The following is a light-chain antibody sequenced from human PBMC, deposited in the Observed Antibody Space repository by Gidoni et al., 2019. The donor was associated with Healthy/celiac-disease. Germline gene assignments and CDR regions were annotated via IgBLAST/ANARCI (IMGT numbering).Light chain of an antibody. CDR3: CSYAGSYTPV. CDR2: DVS. CDR1: SSDVGGYNY. J-gene: IGLJ2*01. Sequence: QSALTQPRPVSGSPGQSVTISCTGTSSDVGGYNYVSWYQQHPGKAPKLMIHDVSKRPSGVPDRFSGSKSGNTASLTISGLQAEDEADYYCCSYAGSYTPVFGGGTKLTVL. V-gene: IGLV2-11*01.